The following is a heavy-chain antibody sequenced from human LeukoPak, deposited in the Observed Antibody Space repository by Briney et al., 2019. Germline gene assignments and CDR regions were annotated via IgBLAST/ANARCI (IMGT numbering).Heavy chain of an antibody. Sequence: GRSLRLSCAASGFTFNDYAMHWVRQAPGKGLEWVSGISWNSGNIVYADSVKGRFTISRDNAKDSLYLQMNSLRGEDTALYYCAKGSGGDSLYNWFDPWGQGTLVTVSS. CDR2: ISWNSGNI. CDR3: AKGSGGDSLYNWFDP. J-gene: IGHJ5*02. CDR1: GFTFNDYA. D-gene: IGHD2-21*02. V-gene: IGHV3-9*01.